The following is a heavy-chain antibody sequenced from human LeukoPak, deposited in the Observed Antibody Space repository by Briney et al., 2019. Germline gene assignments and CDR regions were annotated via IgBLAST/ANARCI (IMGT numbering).Heavy chain of an antibody. CDR3: ARAHVGYCSGGSCRAFDY. CDR2: IYYSGST. J-gene: IGHJ4*02. D-gene: IGHD2-15*01. Sequence: PSETLSLTCTVSGGSISSSSYYWGWLRQPPGKGLEWFGSIYYSGSTYYNPSLKSRVTISVDTSKNQFSLKLSSVTAADTAVYDCARAHVGYCSGGSCRAFDYWGQGTLVTVSS. CDR1: GGSISSSSYY. V-gene: IGHV4-39*07.